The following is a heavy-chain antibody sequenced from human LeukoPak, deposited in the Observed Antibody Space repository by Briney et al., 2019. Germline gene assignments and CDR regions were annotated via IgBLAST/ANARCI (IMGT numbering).Heavy chain of an antibody. V-gene: IGHV3-66*04. CDR2: IYSGGST. J-gene: IGHJ6*02. Sequence: GGSLRLSCAASGFTVSSNYMSWVRQAPGKGLEWVSVIYSGGSTYYADSVKGRFTISRDNSKNTLYLQMNSLRAEDTAVYYCARPRRRNYYYYYGMDVWGQGTTVTVSS. CDR1: GFTVSSNY. CDR3: ARPRRRNYYYYYGMDV.